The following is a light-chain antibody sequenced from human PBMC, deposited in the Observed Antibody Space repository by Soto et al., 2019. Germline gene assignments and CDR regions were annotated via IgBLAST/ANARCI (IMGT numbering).Light chain of an antibody. CDR2: AAS. J-gene: IGKJ5*01. CDR3: QQYGYSPIT. V-gene: IGKV3-20*01. Sequence: EIVLTQSPVTMSLSAVQTPTLSCXXSQSVSSSHLAWYQHKPGQAPRLLIYAASSRATGSPDRFSGGGSGTDFTLTISRLEPEDFAVYYCQQYGYSPITFGQGTRLEIK. CDR1: QSVSSSH.